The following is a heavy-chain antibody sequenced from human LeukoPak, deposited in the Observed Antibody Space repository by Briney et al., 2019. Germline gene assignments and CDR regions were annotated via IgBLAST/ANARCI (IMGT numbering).Heavy chain of an antibody. D-gene: IGHD4-17*01. J-gene: IGHJ3*02. CDR3: ARHFIVGDGDYAPHAFDI. V-gene: IGHV4-38-2*02. CDR1: GYSISSGYY. CDR2: IYHSGST. Sequence: TSETLSLTCTVSGYSISSGYYWGWIRQPPGKGLEWIGSIYHSGSTYYNPSLKSRVTISVDTSKNQFSLKLSSVTAADTAVYYCARHFIVGDGDYAPHAFDIWGQGTMVTVSS.